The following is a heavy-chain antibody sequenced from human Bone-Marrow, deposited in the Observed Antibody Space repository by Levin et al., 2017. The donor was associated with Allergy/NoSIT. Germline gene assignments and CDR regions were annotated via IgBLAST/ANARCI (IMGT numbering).Heavy chain of an antibody. CDR2: INHSGST. CDR1: GGSFSGYY. V-gene: IGHV4-34*01. Sequence: SQTLSLTCAVYGGSFSGYYWSWIRQPPGKGLEWIGEINHSGSTNYNPSLKSRVTISVDTSKNQFSLKLSSVTAADTAVYYCARGSTSRIRRTRFDPWGQGTLVTVSS. CDR3: ARGSTSRIRRTRFDP. J-gene: IGHJ5*02. D-gene: IGHD2-2*01.